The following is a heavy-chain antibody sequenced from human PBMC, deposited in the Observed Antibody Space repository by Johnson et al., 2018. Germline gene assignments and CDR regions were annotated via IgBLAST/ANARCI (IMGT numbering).Heavy chain of an antibody. D-gene: IGHD6-13*01. Sequence: VQLQESGGGLVQPGRSLRLSCTASGFTFGDYAMSWFRQAPGKGLEWVGFIRSKAYGGTPEYAASVKGRFTISRDDSKSIADLQMNSLKTEDTAVYYCTREAAALYYYYYYMDVWGKGTTVTVSS. CDR2: IRSKAYGGTP. J-gene: IGHJ6*03. V-gene: IGHV3-49*03. CDR1: GFTFGDYA. CDR3: TREAAALYYYYYYMDV.